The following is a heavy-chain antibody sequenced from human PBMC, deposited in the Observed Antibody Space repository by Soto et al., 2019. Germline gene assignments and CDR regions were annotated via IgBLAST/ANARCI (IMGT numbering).Heavy chain of an antibody. Sequence: EVQLVESGGGLVQPGGSLRLSCAASGFTFSSYSMNWVRQAPGKGLEWVSYISSSSSTIYYADSVKSRFTISRDNAKNSLYLQMNSLRDEDTAVYYCARLGWIQLWAYGMDVWGQGTTVTVSS. CDR3: ARLGWIQLWAYGMDV. CDR1: GFTFSSYS. J-gene: IGHJ6*02. V-gene: IGHV3-48*02. D-gene: IGHD5-18*01. CDR2: ISSSSSTI.